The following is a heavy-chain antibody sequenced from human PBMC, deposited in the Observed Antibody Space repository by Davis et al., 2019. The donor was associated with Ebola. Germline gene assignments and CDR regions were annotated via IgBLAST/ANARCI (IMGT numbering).Heavy chain of an antibody. CDR1: GYSFTSYW. J-gene: IGHJ4*02. CDR2: IYPGDSDT. CDR3: ARHRRAVGYFDY. Sequence: GESLKISCKSSGYSFTSYWIGWLRQMPGKGLEWMGIIYPGDSDTRYSPSFQGQVTFSADKSTTTAYVQWSSLQASDAAMYYCARHRRAVGYFDYWGQGTLVTVSS. D-gene: IGHD4-23*01. V-gene: IGHV5-51*01.